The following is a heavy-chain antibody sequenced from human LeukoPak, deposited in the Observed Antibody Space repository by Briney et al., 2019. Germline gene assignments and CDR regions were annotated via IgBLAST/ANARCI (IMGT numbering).Heavy chain of an antibody. D-gene: IGHD3-10*01. J-gene: IGHJ5*02. Sequence: PGGSLRLSCAASGFTVSSNYMSWVRQAPGKGLEWVSVIYSGGSTYYADSVKGRFTISRDNSKNTLYLQMNSLKTEDTAVYYCTTVLWFGIFDPWGQGTLVTVSS. CDR2: IYSGGST. CDR1: GFTVSSNY. CDR3: TTVLWFGIFDP. V-gene: IGHV3-53*01.